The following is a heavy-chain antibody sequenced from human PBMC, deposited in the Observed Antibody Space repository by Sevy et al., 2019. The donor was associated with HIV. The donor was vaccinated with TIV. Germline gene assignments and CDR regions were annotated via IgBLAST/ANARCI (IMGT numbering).Heavy chain of an antibody. CDR2: VSGVVIPHTTQTT. CDR1: GFTFSRFC. V-gene: IGHV3-23*01. Sequence: GGSLRLSCVASGFTFSRFCMTWVRQVPGKGLEWVSTVSGVVIPHTTQTTYYADSVKGRFTISRDNSKDSLFLQMNSLRADDTAVYFCAKGRQLVSGRFGTYFDSWGQGILVTVSS. D-gene: IGHD6-13*01. CDR3: AKGRQLVSGRFGTYFDS. J-gene: IGHJ4*02.